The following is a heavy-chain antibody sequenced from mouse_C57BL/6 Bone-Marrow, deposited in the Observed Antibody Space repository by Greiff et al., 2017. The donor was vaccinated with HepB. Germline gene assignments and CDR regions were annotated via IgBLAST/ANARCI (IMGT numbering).Heavy chain of an antibody. CDR3: ALLLSSGCAGGY. D-gene: IGHD3-2*02. CDR2: INPYNGGT. J-gene: IGHJ2*01. CDR1: GYTFTDYY. V-gene: IGHV1-19*01. Sequence: EVQLQQSGPVLVKPGASVKMSCKASGYTFTDYYMNWVKQSHGQSLEWIGVINPYNGGTSYNQKFKGKATLTVDTSSSTAYMELNSLTSEDSSVYDCALLLSSGCAGGYWGQGTTLTVSS.